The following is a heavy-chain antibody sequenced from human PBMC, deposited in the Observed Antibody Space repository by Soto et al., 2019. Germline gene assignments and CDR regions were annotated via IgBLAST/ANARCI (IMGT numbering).Heavy chain of an antibody. D-gene: IGHD3-16*01. Sequence: EVQLLESGGGLVQPGGSLRLSCAASGFTFSSYAMSWVRQATGKGLEWVSDISGSGGSTYYADSVKGRFTISRDNSKNTLYLQMNSLRAEDTAVYYCAKIGGGGHGWFDPWGQGTLVTVSS. J-gene: IGHJ5*02. V-gene: IGHV3-23*01. CDR3: AKIGGGGHGWFDP. CDR1: GFTFSSYA. CDR2: ISGSGGST.